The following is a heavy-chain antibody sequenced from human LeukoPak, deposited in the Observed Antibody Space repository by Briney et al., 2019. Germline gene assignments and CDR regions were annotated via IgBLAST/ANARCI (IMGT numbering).Heavy chain of an antibody. D-gene: IGHD3-16*01. CDR1: GFTFSSYT. Sequence: GGSLRLSCAASGFTFSSYTLSWARQAPGKGLEWVSAISGSGGSTYYADSVKGRFTISRDNSKNTLYLQMNSLRAEDTAVYYCAKGGFGKSQYYFDYWGQGTLVTVSS. CDR3: AKGGFGKSQYYFDY. CDR2: ISGSGGST. V-gene: IGHV3-23*01. J-gene: IGHJ4*02.